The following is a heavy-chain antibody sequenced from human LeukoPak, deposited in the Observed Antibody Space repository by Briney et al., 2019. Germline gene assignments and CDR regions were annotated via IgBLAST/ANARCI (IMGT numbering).Heavy chain of an antibody. CDR1: GFIFSSYG. V-gene: IGHV3-30*02. D-gene: IGHD3-10*01. CDR3: AKPRGSDFDY. Sequence: GGSLRLSCAASGFIFSSYGMHWVRQAPGKGLEWVAFIRYDGSNKYYADSVRGRFTISRDNSKNTLYLQVNSLRSEDTAVYYCAKPRGSDFDYWGQGTLVTVSS. J-gene: IGHJ4*02. CDR2: IRYDGSNK.